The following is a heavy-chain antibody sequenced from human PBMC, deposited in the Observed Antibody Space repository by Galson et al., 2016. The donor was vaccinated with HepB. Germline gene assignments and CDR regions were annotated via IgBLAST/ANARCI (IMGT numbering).Heavy chain of an antibody. D-gene: IGHD3-16*02. CDR3: ATEPHGGRYLGGF. CDR1: GYSLIELS. V-gene: IGHV1-24*01. Sequence: SVKVSCKVSGYSLIELSIHWVRQAPGKGLEWMGGFDPEDGETVYSQKVQGRVNMTEDTSSDTAYMELSSLRSEDTAVYYCATEPHGGRYLGGFWGQGTLVTVSS. CDR2: FDPEDGET. J-gene: IGHJ4*02.